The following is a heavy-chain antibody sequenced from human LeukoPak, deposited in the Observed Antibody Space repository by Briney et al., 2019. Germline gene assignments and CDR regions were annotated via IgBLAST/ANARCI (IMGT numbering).Heavy chain of an antibody. CDR2: INQDGSVK. Sequence: GGSLRLSCAASGFTFSSNWMCWVRQDPGKGLEWVANINQDGSVKNYVDSVKGRFTISRDNAKNSLYLQMNSLRAEDTAVYYCVATTRSYPFDCWGQGTLVTVSS. CDR1: GFTFSSNW. CDR3: VATTRSYPFDC. J-gene: IGHJ4*02. D-gene: IGHD1-1*01. V-gene: IGHV3-7*01.